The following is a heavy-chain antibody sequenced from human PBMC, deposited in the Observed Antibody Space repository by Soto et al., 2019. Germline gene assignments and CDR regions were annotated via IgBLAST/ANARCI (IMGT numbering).Heavy chain of an antibody. CDR2: IASSGATT. CDR3: AEYLCDRSTTRAWPN. D-gene: IGHD1-1*01. CDR1: GFTFINYA. J-gene: IGHJ4*02. V-gene: IGHV3-23*01. Sequence: EVQLLESGGGLVQPGGSLSLSCAASGFTFINYAMTWVRQAPGKGLEWVSTIASSGATTSYADSVKGRFTISRDNPRNTLDQQLTRLTIEDTAIYYCAEYLCDRSTTRAWPNWGQGTLVTVSS.